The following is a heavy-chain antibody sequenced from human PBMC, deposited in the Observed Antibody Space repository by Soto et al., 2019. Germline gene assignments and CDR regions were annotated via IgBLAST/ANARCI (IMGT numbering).Heavy chain of an antibody. V-gene: IGHV4-38-2*01. CDR2: IYYSGST. J-gene: IGHJ5*02. CDR3: ARLTDIVVVVAARVSWFDP. D-gene: IGHD2-15*01. Sequence: SETRSLNCAVSGSSGNSNYYWGWIRQPPGKGLEGIGSIYYSGSTYYNPSLKSRVTISVDTPKNQFSLKLSSVTAADTAVYYYARLTDIVVVVAARVSWFDPWGQGTLVTVSS. CDR1: GSSGNSNYY.